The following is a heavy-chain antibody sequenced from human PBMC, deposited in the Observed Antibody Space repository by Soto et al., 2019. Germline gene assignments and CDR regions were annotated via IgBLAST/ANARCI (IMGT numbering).Heavy chain of an antibody. CDR3: GRCSSTSCHLGADY. Sequence: QVQLVESGGGVVQPGRSLRLSCAASGFTFSSYALHWVRQAPGRGLDWVALISFDGNNKYYANSVKGRFTISRDNSKNTLDLEMSSLRAEDTAVYYCGRCSSTSCHLGADYWGQGTLVTVSS. D-gene: IGHD2-2*01. J-gene: IGHJ4*02. CDR2: ISFDGNNK. CDR1: GFTFSSYA. V-gene: IGHV3-30-3*01.